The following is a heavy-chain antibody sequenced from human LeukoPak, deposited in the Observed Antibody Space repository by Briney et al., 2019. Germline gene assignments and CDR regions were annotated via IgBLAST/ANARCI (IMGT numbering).Heavy chain of an antibody. CDR2: LNPNSGGT. D-gene: IGHD3-3*01. Sequence: ASVKVSCMASRYTFTAYYMHWVRQAPGQGLEWMGGLNPNSGGTNYARKFQGRVTMTRDTSISTAYMELSRLIFDDTAVYYCAVFGTARMTSDYYFDFWGQGTLVTVSS. V-gene: IGHV1-2*02. CDR3: AVFGTARMTSDYYFDF. CDR1: RYTFTAYY. J-gene: IGHJ4*02.